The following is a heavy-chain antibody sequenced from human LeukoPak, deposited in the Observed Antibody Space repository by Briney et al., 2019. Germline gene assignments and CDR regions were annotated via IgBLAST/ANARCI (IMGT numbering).Heavy chain of an antibody. J-gene: IGHJ5*02. V-gene: IGHV4-59*01. D-gene: IGHD1-7*01. CDR3: ARAAGPGGTTFLGWFDP. CDR2: IYYSGST. CDR1: GGSISNYY. Sequence: SETLSLTCTVSGGSISNYYWNWIRQPPGKGLEWIGYIYYSGSTNYNPSLKSRVTISVDTSKNQFSLKLSSVTAADTAVYYCARAAGPGGTTFLGWFDPWGQGTLVTVSS.